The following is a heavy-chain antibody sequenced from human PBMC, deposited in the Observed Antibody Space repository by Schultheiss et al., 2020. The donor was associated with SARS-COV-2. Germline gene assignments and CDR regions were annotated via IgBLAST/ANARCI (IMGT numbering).Heavy chain of an antibody. D-gene: IGHD3-3*02. V-gene: IGHV3-30*03. CDR3: ARVLGGPT. J-gene: IGHJ5*02. CDR1: GFTFSSYG. Sequence: GESLKISCAASGFTFSSYGMHWVRQAPGKGLEWVAVISYDGSNKYYADSVKGRFTISRDNSKNTLYLQMNSLRAEDTAVYYCARVLGGPTWGQGTLVTVSS. CDR2: ISYDGSNK.